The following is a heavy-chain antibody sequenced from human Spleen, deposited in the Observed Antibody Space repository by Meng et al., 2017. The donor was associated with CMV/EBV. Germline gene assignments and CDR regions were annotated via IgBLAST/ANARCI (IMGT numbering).Heavy chain of an antibody. V-gene: IGHV1-18*01. J-gene: IGHJ4*02. Sequence: ASVKVSCKAPGYTFNTHGISWVRLAPGHGLEWMGWISAYNGNTNYAQKLQGRVTMTTDTSTSTAYMELRSLRSDDTAVYYCARDEGDGYPSFDYWGQGTLVTVSS. D-gene: IGHD5-24*01. CDR1: GYTFNTHG. CDR2: ISAYNGNT. CDR3: ARDEGDGYPSFDY.